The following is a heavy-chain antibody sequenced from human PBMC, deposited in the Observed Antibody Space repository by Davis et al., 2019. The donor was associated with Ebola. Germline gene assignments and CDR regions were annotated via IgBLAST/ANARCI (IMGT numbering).Heavy chain of an antibody. CDR2: MFVSGST. Sequence: PGGSLRLSCSVSGGSIASDYYYWVWVRQPPGKGLEWIGSMFVSGSTYYNPSLKSRVTTSINTSRKQFSLKLTSVTAADTAVYYCARIIGISTARGVIEYWGQGTLVTVSS. J-gene: IGHJ4*02. CDR3: ARIIGISTARGVIEY. V-gene: IGHV4-39*01. CDR1: GGSIASDYYY. D-gene: IGHD3-10*01.